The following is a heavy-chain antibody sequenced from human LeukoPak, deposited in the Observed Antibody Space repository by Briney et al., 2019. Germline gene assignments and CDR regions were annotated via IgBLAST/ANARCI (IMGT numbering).Heavy chain of an antibody. CDR1: GGSISNYY. D-gene: IGHD1-26*01. Sequence: PSETLSLTCSVSGGSISNYYWSWIRQPPGKGPEWIGHVYYTGTTNYNPSLQSRVTISVDTSKNQLSLKLTPVTAADTAVYYCARDLGGIYFDYWGQGTLVTVSS. J-gene: IGHJ4*02. CDR2: VYYTGTT. CDR3: ARDLGGIYFDY. V-gene: IGHV4-59*12.